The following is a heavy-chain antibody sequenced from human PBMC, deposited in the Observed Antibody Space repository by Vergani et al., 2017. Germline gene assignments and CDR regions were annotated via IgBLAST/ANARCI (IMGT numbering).Heavy chain of an antibody. V-gene: IGHV2-5*04. J-gene: IGHJ6*03. CDR1: GFSLNTRGVS. D-gene: IGHD1-7*01. Sequence: QITLKESGPTLVKPTQTLTLTCTFSGFSLNTRGVSVAWIRQPPGKALDWLALIYWNDDQHYSPSLNNRVTITKDTSKNQVVLTMTNMDYVDTGTYYCVYRKTKCGTTGCFYPVYYYYYMDVWGKGTTVTVSS. CDR2: IYWNDDQ. CDR3: VYRKTKCGTTGCFYPVYYYYYMDV.